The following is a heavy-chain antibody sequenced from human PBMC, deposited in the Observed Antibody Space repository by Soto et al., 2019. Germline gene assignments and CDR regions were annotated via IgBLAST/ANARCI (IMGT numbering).Heavy chain of an antibody. CDR2: IWYDGSNK. CDR3: ASSGPAMGTAGDAFDI. V-gene: IGHV3-33*01. D-gene: IGHD5-18*01. Sequence: GGSLRLSCAASGFTFSSYGMHWVRQAPGKGLEWVAVIWYDGSNKYYADSVKGRFTISRDNSKNTLYLQMNSLRAEDTAVYYCASSGPAMGTAGDAFDIWGQGTMVTVSS. CDR1: GFTFSSYG. J-gene: IGHJ3*02.